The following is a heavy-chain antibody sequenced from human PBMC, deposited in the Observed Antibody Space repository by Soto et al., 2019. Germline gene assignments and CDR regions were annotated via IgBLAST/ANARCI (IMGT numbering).Heavy chain of an antibody. Sequence: SETLSLTCAVSGGSISSGGYSWSWIRQPPGKGLEWIGYIYHSGSTYYNPSLKSRVTISVDRSKNQFSLKLSSVTAADTAVYYCSSGPGLNWFDPWGQGTLVTVSS. V-gene: IGHV4-30-2*01. CDR1: GGSISSGGYS. CDR3: SSGPGLNWFDP. J-gene: IGHJ5*02. CDR2: IYHSGST.